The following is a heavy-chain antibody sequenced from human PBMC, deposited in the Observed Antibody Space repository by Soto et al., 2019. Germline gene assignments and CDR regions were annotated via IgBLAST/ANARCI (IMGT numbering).Heavy chain of an antibody. J-gene: IGHJ4*02. V-gene: IGHV1-69*02. Sequence: GASVKVSCKASGGTFSSYTINWVRQAPGQGLEWMGRIIPIVGIGDYAQKFQGRVTITADKSTSTAYMELSSLRSEDTAVYYCAFGEPSDYWGQGTLVTVSS. CDR1: GGTFSSYT. CDR2: IIPIVGIG. CDR3: AFGEPSDY. D-gene: IGHD3-10*01.